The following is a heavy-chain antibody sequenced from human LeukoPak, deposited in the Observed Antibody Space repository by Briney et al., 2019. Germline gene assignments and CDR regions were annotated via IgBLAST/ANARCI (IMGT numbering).Heavy chain of an antibody. V-gene: IGHV3-11*03. J-gene: IGHJ4*02. Sequence: GGSLRLSCAASGFSFRDYWVSWIRQAPGKGLEWVSYISGGSDHTNHADSVKGRFTISRDNAKNSLYLQMNSLTDEDTAVYYCARCQYNSSPDFWGQGTLVTVSS. CDR2: ISGGSDHT. CDR3: ARCQYNSSPDF. CDR1: GFSFRDYW. D-gene: IGHD1-14*01.